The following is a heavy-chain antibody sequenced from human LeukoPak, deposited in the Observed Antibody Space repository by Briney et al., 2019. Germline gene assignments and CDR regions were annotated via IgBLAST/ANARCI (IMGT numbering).Heavy chain of an antibody. CDR3: ARDLIAARPNWYDP. CDR1: GYTFTTYG. D-gene: IGHD6-6*01. J-gene: IGHJ5*02. Sequence: ASVKVPCKASGYTFTTYGISWVRQAPGQGLEWMGWISAYNGNTNYAQKLQGRVTMTTDTSTSTAYMELRSLRSDDTAVYYCARDLIAARPNWYDPWGQGTLVTVSS. CDR2: ISAYNGNT. V-gene: IGHV1-18*01.